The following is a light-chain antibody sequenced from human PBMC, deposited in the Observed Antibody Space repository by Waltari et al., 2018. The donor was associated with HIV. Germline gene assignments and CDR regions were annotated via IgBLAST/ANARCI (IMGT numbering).Light chain of an antibody. CDR2: QVT. Sequence: QSALTQPASVSGSPGQSITISCTGTSSDVGSKNLVSWYQQYPDKAPRLMVYQVTERPSGVSNRFSGSKSGNTASLTISGLQAEDEADYYCCSYTASSSSYVVFGGGTKVTVL. CDR1: SSDVGSKNL. CDR3: CSYTASSSSYVV. V-gene: IGLV2-23*02. J-gene: IGLJ2*01.